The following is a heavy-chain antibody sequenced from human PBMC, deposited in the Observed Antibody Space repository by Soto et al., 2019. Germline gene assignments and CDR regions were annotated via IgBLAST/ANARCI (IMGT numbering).Heavy chain of an antibody. Sequence: SETLSLTCAVYGGSFSGYYWSWIRQPPGKGLEWIGEISHSGSTNYNPSLKSRLTISVDTSKNQFSPQLSSATAADTAAYYCARGIRVGATFYGMDVWGQGTTVTVSS. CDR2: ISHSGST. J-gene: IGHJ6*02. CDR1: GGSFSGYY. V-gene: IGHV4-34*01. CDR3: ARGIRVGATFYGMDV. D-gene: IGHD1-26*01.